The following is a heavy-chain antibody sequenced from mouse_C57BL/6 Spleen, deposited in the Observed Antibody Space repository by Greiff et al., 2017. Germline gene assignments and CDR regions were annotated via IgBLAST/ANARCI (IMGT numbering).Heavy chain of an antibody. CDR1: GYTFTSYW. Sequence: QVQLQQPGPELVKPGASVKLSCKASGYTFTSYWMHWVKQRPGQGLEWIGNINPSNGGTNYNEKFKSKATLTVDKSSSTAYMQLSSLTSEDSAVYYCARSSYDGYYVWFAYWGQGTLVTVSA. V-gene: IGHV1-53*01. CDR3: ARSSYDGYYVWFAY. CDR2: INPSNGGT. J-gene: IGHJ3*01. D-gene: IGHD2-3*01.